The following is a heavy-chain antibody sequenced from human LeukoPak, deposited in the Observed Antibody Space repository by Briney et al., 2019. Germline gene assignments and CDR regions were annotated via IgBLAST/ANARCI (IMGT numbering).Heavy chain of an antibody. V-gene: IGHV3-30*03. D-gene: IGHD4-11*01. CDR1: GFTFSSYG. CDR3: ARDGVTTALFDFDY. CDR2: ISNNGGYK. Sequence: GGSLRLSCATSGFTFSSYGFHWVRQAPGKGLEWVAVISNNGGYKHYTDSVKGRFTISRDDSKNTLYLQMNSLRAEDTAVYYCARDGVTTALFDFDYWGQGTLVTVSS. J-gene: IGHJ4*02.